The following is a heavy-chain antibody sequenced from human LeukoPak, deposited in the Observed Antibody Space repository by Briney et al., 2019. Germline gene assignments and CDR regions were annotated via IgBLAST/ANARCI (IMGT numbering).Heavy chain of an antibody. D-gene: IGHD2-15*01. Sequence: KPSETLSLTCTVSGGSISSYYWSWIRQPPGKGLEWIGYIYYSGSTNYNPSLKSRVTISVDTSKNQFSLKLSSVTAADTAVYYCAREGGGGYYYGMDVWGQGTTVNVSS. J-gene: IGHJ6*02. CDR1: GGSISSYY. CDR2: IYYSGST. V-gene: IGHV4-59*01. CDR3: AREGGGGYYYGMDV.